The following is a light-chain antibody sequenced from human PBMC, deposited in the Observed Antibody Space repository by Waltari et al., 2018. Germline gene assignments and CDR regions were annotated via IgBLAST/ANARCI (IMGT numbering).Light chain of an antibody. CDR1: SSDVCAYDR. Sequence: QSALTQPPSASGSPGQSVTIPCTGTSSDVCAYDRVPWYQQHPGKAPKLLIYGVRKRPSGVPGRFSGSRSGNTASLTVSGLQAEDEADYYCTSDAEGNNFYVFGTGTKVTVL. V-gene: IGLV2-8*01. CDR3: TSDAEGNNFYV. J-gene: IGLJ1*01. CDR2: GVR.